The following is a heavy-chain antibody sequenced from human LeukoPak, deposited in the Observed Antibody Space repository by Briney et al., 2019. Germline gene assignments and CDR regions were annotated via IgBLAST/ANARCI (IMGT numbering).Heavy chain of an antibody. J-gene: IGHJ4*02. V-gene: IGHV4-39*01. CDR1: GGSISSSSYY. CDR3: ARQTYDYVWGGYRYNPYNFDY. Sequence: PSETLSLTCTVSGGSISSSSYYRGWIRQPPGKGLEWIGSIYYSGSTYYNPSLKSRVTISVDTSKNQFSLKQSSVTAADTAVYYCARQTYDYVWGGYRYNPYNFDYWGQGTLVTVSS. D-gene: IGHD3-16*02. CDR2: IYYSGST.